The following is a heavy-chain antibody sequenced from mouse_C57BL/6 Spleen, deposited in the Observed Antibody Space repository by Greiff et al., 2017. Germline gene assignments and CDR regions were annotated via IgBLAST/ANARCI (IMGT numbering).Heavy chain of an antibody. J-gene: IGHJ4*01. D-gene: IGHD1-1*01. CDR2: ISYDGSN. Sequence: VQLKQSGPGLVKPSQSLSLTCSVTGYSITSGYYWNWIRQFPGNKLEWMGYISYDGSNNYNPSLKNRISITRDTSKNQFFLKLNSVTTEDTATYYCAREGDYYGSDAMDYWGQGTSVTVSS. CDR3: AREGDYYGSDAMDY. CDR1: GYSITSGYY. V-gene: IGHV3-6*01.